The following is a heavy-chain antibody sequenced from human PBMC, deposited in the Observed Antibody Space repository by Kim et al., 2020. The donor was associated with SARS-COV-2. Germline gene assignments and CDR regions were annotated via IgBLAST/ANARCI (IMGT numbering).Heavy chain of an antibody. CDR2: ISSSGSTI. CDR3: ARDRKSYYDFWSGYEWSSYYYYGMDG. D-gene: IGHD3-3*01. CDR1: GFTFSDYY. V-gene: IGHV3-11*01. Sequence: GGSLRLSCAASGFTFSDYYMSWIRQAPGKGLEWVSYISSSGSTIYYADSVKGRFTISRDNAKNSLYLQMNSLRAEDTAVYYCARDRKSYYDFWSGYEWSSYYYYGMDGWGQGTTVTVSS. J-gene: IGHJ6*02.